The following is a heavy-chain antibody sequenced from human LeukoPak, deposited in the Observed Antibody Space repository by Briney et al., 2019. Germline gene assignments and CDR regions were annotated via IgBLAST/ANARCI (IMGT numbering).Heavy chain of an antibody. CDR3: ARDPPTYYYDSSGYSQSDY. Sequence: SVNVSCKASGGTFSSYAISWVRQAPGQGLEWMGGIIPIFGTANYAQKFQGRVTITADESTSTAYMELSSLRSEDTAVYYCARDPPTYYYDSSGYSQSDYWGQGTLVTVSS. J-gene: IGHJ4*02. CDR1: GGTFSSYA. CDR2: IIPIFGTA. V-gene: IGHV1-69*13. D-gene: IGHD3-22*01.